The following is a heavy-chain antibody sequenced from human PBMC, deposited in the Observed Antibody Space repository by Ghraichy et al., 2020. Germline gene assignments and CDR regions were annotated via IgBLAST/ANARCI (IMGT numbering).Heavy chain of an antibody. J-gene: IGHJ4*02. Sequence: SQTLSLTCAISGDSVSSDRVAWNWIRQSPSRGLEWLGRTYYGSKLYSDYALSVKSRIIISPDPSKNQFSLQLNSVTPEDTGLYYCARGWLRTGFDYWGQGSLVTVSS. V-gene: IGHV6-1*01. D-gene: IGHD5-12*01. CDR2: TYYGSKLYS. CDR1: GDSVSSDRVA. CDR3: ARGWLRTGFDY.